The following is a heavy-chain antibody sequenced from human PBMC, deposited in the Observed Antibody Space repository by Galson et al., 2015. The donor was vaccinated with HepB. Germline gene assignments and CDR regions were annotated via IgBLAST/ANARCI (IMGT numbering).Heavy chain of an antibody. Sequence: SLRLSCAASGFTFSDYYMSWIRQAPGRGLEWVSYIGSSGSTIYYADSVKGRFTISRDNAKNSLYLQMNSLRAEDTAVYYCARDISEWLAPKYFQHWGQGTLVTVSS. CDR3: ARDISEWLAPKYFQH. CDR2: IGSSGSTI. CDR1: GFTFSDYY. V-gene: IGHV3-11*01. D-gene: IGHD6-19*01. J-gene: IGHJ1*01.